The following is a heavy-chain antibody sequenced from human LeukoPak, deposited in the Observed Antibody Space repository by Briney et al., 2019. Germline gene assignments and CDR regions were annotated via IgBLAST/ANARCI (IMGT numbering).Heavy chain of an antibody. CDR2: MSYDGNNI. CDR1: GFTFLDFA. V-gene: IGHV3-30-3*01. J-gene: IGHJ4*02. D-gene: IGHD6-13*01. Sequence: GGSLRLSCVTSGFTFLDFAVHWVRQAPGKGLEWVAVMSYDGNNIYYADSVKGRFTLSRDSSKDTLYLQMNSLRPEDTAVYYCTREWGAAADYWGQGTLVTVSS. CDR3: TREWGAAADY.